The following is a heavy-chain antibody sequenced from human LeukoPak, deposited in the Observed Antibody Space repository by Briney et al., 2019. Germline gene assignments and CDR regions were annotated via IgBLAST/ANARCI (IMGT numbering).Heavy chain of an antibody. CDR1: GGSISSYY. CDR2: IYTSGTI. CDR3: ARSSYYYDSSGYYYVGGPYAFDI. Sequence: SETLSLTCTVSGGSISSYYWSWIRQPAGTALEWIGRIYTSGTITYNPSLKSRVTMSVDTSKNQFSLKLSSVTAADTAVYYCARSSYYYDSSGYYYVGGPYAFDIWGQGTMATVSS. V-gene: IGHV4-4*07. J-gene: IGHJ3*02. D-gene: IGHD3-22*01.